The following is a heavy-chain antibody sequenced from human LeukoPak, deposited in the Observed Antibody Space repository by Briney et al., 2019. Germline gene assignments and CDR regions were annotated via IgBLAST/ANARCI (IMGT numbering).Heavy chain of an antibody. Sequence: ASVKVSCTASGYTFTYRYLHWVRQAPGQGLEWMGWINPNSGGTNYAQKFQGRVTMTRDTSISTAYMELSRLRSDDTAVYYCARDFVGTDAFDIWGQGTMVTASS. D-gene: IGHD1-26*01. J-gene: IGHJ3*02. CDR1: GYTFTYRY. V-gene: IGHV1-2*02. CDR3: ARDFVGTDAFDI. CDR2: INPNSGGT.